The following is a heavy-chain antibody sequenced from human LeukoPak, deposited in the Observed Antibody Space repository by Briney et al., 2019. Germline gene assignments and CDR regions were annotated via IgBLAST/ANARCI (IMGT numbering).Heavy chain of an antibody. J-gene: IGHJ6*03. Sequence: SETLSLTCTVSGDSISNYYWSWIRQPPGKGLEWIGYIYTSGSTNYNPSLKSRVTISVDTSKNQFSLKLSSVTAADTAVYYCARRRQDSSGYYGYYYMDVWGKGTTVTVSS. CDR1: GDSISNYY. CDR2: IYTSGST. D-gene: IGHD3-22*01. V-gene: IGHV4-4*09. CDR3: ARRRQDSSGYYGYYYMDV.